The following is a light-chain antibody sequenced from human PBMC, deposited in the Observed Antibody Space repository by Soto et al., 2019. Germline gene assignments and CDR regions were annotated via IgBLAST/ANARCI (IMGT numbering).Light chain of an antibody. Sequence: EIGMTQSPATLSVSPGERATLSCSASQSVSSNLAWYQQKPGQAPRLLIYGASTRATGIPARFSGSGSGPEFTLTINSLQSEDFAVYYCQHYNNWPPMYTFGQGTKLESK. CDR3: QHYNNWPPMYT. CDR2: GAS. CDR1: QSVSSN. V-gene: IGKV3-15*01. J-gene: IGKJ2*01.